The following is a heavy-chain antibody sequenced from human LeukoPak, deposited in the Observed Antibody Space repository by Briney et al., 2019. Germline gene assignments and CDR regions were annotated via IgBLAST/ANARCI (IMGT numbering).Heavy chain of an antibody. J-gene: IGHJ4*02. CDR2: IIGSGGTT. Sequence: GGSLRLSCAASGLTFSRYAMSWVRQAPGKGPEWVSTIIGSGGTTYYADSVKGRFTISRDNAKNSLYLQMNSLRAEDTAVYYCARVWVGDYANLGDYWGQGTLVTVSS. CDR1: GLTFSRYA. V-gene: IGHV3-23*01. CDR3: ARVWVGDYANLGDY. D-gene: IGHD4-17*01.